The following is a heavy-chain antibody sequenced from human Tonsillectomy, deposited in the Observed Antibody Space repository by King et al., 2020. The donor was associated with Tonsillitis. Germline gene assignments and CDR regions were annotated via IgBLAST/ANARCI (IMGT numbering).Heavy chain of an antibody. Sequence: QLQESGPGLVKPSETLSLTCSVSGGSISSSSYYWGWIRQPPGKGLEWIGSIYYSGSTYYNPSLKSRVTISVDTSKNQFSLKLSSVTAADTAVYDCARHVPDYGLNPWGQGTLVTVSS. CDR1: GGSISSSSYY. CDR2: IYYSGST. CDR3: ARHVPDYGLNP. J-gene: IGHJ5*02. D-gene: IGHD4-17*01. V-gene: IGHV4-39*01.